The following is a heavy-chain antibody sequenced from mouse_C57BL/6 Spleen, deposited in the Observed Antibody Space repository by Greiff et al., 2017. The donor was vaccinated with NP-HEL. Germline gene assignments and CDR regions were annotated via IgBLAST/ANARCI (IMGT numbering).Heavy chain of an antibody. CDR3: ARAVTTVVVPHFDY. Sequence: EVMLVESGGGLVKPGGSLKLSCAASGFTFSSYAMSWVRQTPEKRLEWVATISDGGSYTYYPDNVKGRFTISRDNAKNNLYLQMSHLKSEDTAMYYCARAVTTVVVPHFDYWGQGTTLTVSS. CDR1: GFTFSSYA. V-gene: IGHV5-4*03. CDR2: ISDGGSYT. D-gene: IGHD1-1*01. J-gene: IGHJ2*01.